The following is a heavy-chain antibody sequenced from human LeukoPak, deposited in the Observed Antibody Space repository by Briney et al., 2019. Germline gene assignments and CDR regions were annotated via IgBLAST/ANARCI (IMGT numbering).Heavy chain of an antibody. J-gene: IGHJ1*01. CDR1: GGSVSSSSYY. Sequence: SETLSLTCTLSGGSVSSSSYYWGWIRQPPGKGLEWIGDIYRSGSTYYNPSLKSRVSMSVDTSENQFSLELASVTAADTAVYYCARRRYYDSTGYLDWGQGTLVTVSS. CDR2: IYRSGST. D-gene: IGHD3-22*01. CDR3: ARRRYYDSTGYLD. V-gene: IGHV4-39*01.